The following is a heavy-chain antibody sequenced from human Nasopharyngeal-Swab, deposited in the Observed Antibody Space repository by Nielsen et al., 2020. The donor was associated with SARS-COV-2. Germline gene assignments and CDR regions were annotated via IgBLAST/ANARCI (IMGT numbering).Heavy chain of an antibody. CDR2: ISWNSGSI. D-gene: IGHD4-17*01. CDR1: GFTFDDYA. J-gene: IGHJ2*01. CDR3: AKGTTVTGYRYFDL. Sequence: GGSLRLSCAASGFTFDDYAMHWVRQAPGKGLEWVSGISWNSGSIGYADSVKGRFTISRDNAKNSLYLQTNSLRAEDTALYYCAKGTTVTGYRYFDLWGRGTLVTVSS. V-gene: IGHV3-9*01.